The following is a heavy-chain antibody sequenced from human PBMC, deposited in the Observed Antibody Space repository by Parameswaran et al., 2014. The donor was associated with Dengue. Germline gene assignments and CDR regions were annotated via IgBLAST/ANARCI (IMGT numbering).Heavy chain of an antibody. CDR1: GNSFSSYW. D-gene: IGHD5-12*01. CDR3: ARRVGYSSFWSYFDY. CDR2: IYPGDSDT. J-gene: IGHJ4*02. Sequence: GESLKISCKGSGNSFSSYWIGWVRQMPGKGLELMGIIYPGDSDTRYSPSFQGQVTISADRSISTAYLQWSSLKASDTAMYYCARRVGYSSFWSYFDYWGQGTLVTVSS. V-gene: IGHV5-51*01.